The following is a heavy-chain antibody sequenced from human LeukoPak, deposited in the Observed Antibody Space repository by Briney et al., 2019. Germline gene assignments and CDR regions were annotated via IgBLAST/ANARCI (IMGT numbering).Heavy chain of an antibody. CDR3: ARDFNDYGVQEAFDI. CDR2: IIPIFGTA. D-gene: IGHD4-17*01. CDR1: GGTFSSYA. V-gene: IGHV1-69*06. J-gene: IGHJ3*02. Sequence: SVKVSCKASGGTFSSYAISWVRQAPGQGLEWMGGIIPIFGTANYAQKFQGRVTITADKSTSTAYMELSSLRSEDTAVYYCARDFNDYGVQEAFDIWGQGTMVTVSS.